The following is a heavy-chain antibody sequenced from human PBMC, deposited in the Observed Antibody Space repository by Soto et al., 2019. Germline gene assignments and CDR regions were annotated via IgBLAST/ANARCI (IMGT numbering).Heavy chain of an antibody. J-gene: IGHJ4*02. Sequence: QVQLQQCGAGLLKPSETLSLTCAVYGGSFSGYYWSWIRQPPGKGLEWIGEINHSGSTNYHPSLKSRVTISVDTSQNQFSLKLSSVTAADTAVYYCARSPVGGLDYWGQGTLVTVSS. D-gene: IGHD1-26*01. CDR1: GGSFSGYY. CDR2: INHSGST. V-gene: IGHV4-34*01. CDR3: ARSPVGGLDY.